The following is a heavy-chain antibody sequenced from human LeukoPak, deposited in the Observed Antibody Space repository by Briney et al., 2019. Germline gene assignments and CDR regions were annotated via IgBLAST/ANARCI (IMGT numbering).Heavy chain of an antibody. D-gene: IGHD1-26*01. Sequence: ASVKVSCKASGYTFTSYYMHWVRQAPGQGLEWMGIINPSGGSTSYAQKFQGRVTMTRDMSTSTVYMELSSLGSEDTAVYYCASTQNQWELRPWGQGTLVTVSS. J-gene: IGHJ5*02. CDR2: INPSGGST. CDR3: ASTQNQWELRP. CDR1: GYTFTSYY. V-gene: IGHV1-46*01.